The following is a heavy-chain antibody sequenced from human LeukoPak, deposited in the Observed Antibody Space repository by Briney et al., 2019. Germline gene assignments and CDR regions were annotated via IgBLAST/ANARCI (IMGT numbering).Heavy chain of an antibody. Sequence: SETLSLTCTVSGASLARDMYHWGWVRQSPGKGLEWLGTIYYDGSTFYSPSFKSRVTISINASKKQLSLNLASVTAADTAVYYCARRGDAWQILYSFDVRGQGTAVIVSS. CDR3: ARRGDAWQILYSFDV. D-gene: IGHD2-15*01. CDR1: GASLARDMYH. V-gene: IGHV4-39*01. CDR2: IYYDGST. J-gene: IGHJ3*01.